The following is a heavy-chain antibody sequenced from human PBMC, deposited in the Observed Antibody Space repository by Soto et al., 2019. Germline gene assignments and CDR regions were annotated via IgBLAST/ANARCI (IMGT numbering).Heavy chain of an antibody. D-gene: IGHD1-26*01. CDR3: ARGIMGATAFDY. CDR1: GFTVSSNY. J-gene: IGHJ4*02. Sequence: EVQLVEAGGGLIQPGGSLGLSCAASGFTVSSNYMTWVRQAPGKGLDWVSVMYTGGSTYYADSVKGRCTISRDNSKNTLYLQMNSLRAEDTAVYYCARGIMGATAFDYWGRGTLVTVSS. V-gene: IGHV3-53*01. CDR2: MYTGGST.